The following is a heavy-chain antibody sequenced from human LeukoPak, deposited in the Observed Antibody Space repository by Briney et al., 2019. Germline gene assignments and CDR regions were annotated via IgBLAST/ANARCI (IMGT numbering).Heavy chain of an antibody. CDR3: AKEIAAIGSPLLDY. J-gene: IGHJ4*02. V-gene: IGHV3-23*01. CDR2: IENTGDGT. Sequence: GGSLRLSCAASGFTFRNYAMSWVRQARGKGLEWVSGIENTGDGTYYTQSVKGRFTISRDNSKNTLYLQMNSLRADDTAVYYCAKEIAAIGSPLLDYWGQGSLVTVSS. CDR1: GFTFRNYA. D-gene: IGHD6-13*01.